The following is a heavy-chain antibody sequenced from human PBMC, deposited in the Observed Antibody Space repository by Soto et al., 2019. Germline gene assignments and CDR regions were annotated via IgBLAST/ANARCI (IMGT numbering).Heavy chain of an antibody. CDR2: LYYSGTT. CDR3: ARILDFWSGHGVFDI. CDR1: GGSVTSVGYY. V-gene: IGHV4-31*03. D-gene: IGHD3-3*01. J-gene: IGHJ3*02. Sequence: QVQLQESGPGLVKPSQTLSLTCTVSGGSVTSVGYYWAWICQHPGKGLEFIGHLYYSGTTYYNPSLRSRVTISEDTSKNHFSLQLTSVTAADTAVYYCARILDFWSGHGVFDIWGQGTMVTVSS.